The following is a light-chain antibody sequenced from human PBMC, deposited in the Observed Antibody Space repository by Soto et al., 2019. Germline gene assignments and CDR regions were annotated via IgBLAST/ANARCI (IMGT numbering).Light chain of an antibody. CDR1: RSVSSN. V-gene: IGKV3-15*01. CDR3: QQYNNWLVT. Sequence: EIVMTQSPATLSVSPGERATLSCRASRSVSSNLAWYQQKPGQAPRLLIYGASTRATGIPARFSGSGSGTEFTLTISSLQSEDFAVYYCQQYNNWLVTFGPGTKVDIK. CDR2: GAS. J-gene: IGKJ3*01.